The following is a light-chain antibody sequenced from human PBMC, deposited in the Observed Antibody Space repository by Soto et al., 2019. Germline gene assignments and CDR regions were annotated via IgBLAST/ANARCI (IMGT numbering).Light chain of an antibody. V-gene: IGLV1-40*01. Sequence: QSVLTQPPSVSGAQGQRVTISCTGSGSNIGAGYDVHWYQQLPGTAPKLLIYGNNNRPSGIPDRFSGSKSGTSASLAITGLQAGDEADYYCQSYDSGLRALYVFGTGTKLTVL. CDR1: GSNIGAGYD. CDR2: GNN. J-gene: IGLJ1*01. CDR3: QSYDSGLRALYV.